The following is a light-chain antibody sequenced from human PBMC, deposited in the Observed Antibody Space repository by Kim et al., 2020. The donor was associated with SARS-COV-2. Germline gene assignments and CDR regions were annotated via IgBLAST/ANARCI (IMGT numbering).Light chain of an antibody. CDR3: SSYAGSDTFG. CDR1: SFDVGGYNY. J-gene: IGLJ2*01. V-gene: IGLV2-8*01. CDR2: EVS. Sequence: GQAHTISCTGTSFDVGGYNYVSGSQQHPGKAPKLIIYEVSKRPSGVPDRFSGSKSGNTASLTVSGLHTEDEADYYCSSYAGSDTFGFGGGTQLTVL.